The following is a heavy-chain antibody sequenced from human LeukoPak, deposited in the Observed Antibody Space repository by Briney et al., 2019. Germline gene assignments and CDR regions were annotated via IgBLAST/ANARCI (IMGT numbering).Heavy chain of an antibody. CDR1: GFTFSSYG. J-gene: IGHJ4*02. CDR3: ARDVGGRENYYDSSGLTFDY. D-gene: IGHD3-22*01. CDR2: IWYDGSNK. V-gene: IGHV3-33*01. Sequence: PGGSLRLSGAASGFTFSSYGMHWVRQAPGKGLEWVAVIWYDGSNKYYADSVKGRFTISRDNSRNTLYLQMNSLRAEDTAVYYCARDVGGRENYYDSSGLTFDYWGQGTLVTVSS.